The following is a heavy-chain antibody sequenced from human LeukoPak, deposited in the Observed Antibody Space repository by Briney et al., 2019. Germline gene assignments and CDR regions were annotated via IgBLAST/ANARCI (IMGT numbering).Heavy chain of an antibody. Sequence: ASVKVSCKASGYTFTSYGISWVRQAPGQGLEWMGIINPSGGSTSYAQKFQGRVTMTRDTSTSTVYMELSSLRSEDTAVYYCARGLYYYDSSGHFDYWGQGTLVTVSS. CDR3: ARGLYYYDSSGHFDY. CDR1: GYTFTSYG. CDR2: INPSGGST. V-gene: IGHV1-46*01. J-gene: IGHJ4*02. D-gene: IGHD3-22*01.